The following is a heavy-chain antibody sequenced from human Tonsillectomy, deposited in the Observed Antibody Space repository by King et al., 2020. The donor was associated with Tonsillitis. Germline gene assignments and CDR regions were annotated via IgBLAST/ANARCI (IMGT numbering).Heavy chain of an antibody. CDR1: GFTFSSYA. J-gene: IGHJ4*02. Sequence: VQLVESGGGVVQPGRSLRLSCAASGFTFSSYAMHWVRQAPGKGLEWVAVISYDGSNKYYADSVKGRFTISRDNSKNTLYLQMNSLRAEDTAVYYCARASRYWSGGSCYLAKFDYWGQGTLVTVSS. D-gene: IGHD2-15*01. CDR2: ISYDGSNK. V-gene: IGHV3-30-3*01. CDR3: ARASRYWSGGSCYLAKFDY.